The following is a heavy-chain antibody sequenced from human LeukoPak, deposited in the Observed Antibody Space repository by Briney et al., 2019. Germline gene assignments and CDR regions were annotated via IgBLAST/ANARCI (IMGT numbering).Heavy chain of an antibody. CDR2: ISGSGGST. D-gene: IGHD6-13*01. CDR3: ARDYWKAAAGSFDY. J-gene: IGHJ4*02. CDR1: GFTFNSYA. V-gene: IGHV3-23*01. Sequence: GSLRLPCASSGFTFNSYAMSWVRQAPGKGLEWVSAISGSGGSTYYADSVKGRFTISRDNSKNTLYLQMNSLRAEDTAVYYCARDYWKAAAGSFDYWGQGTLVTVSS.